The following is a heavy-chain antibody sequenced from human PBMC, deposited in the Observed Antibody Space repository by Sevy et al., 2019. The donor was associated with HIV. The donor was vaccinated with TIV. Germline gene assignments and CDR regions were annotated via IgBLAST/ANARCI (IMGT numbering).Heavy chain of an antibody. CDR3: AKDINRGCDGVNCYSYYYYFYGLDV. D-gene: IGHD2-21*01. CDR1: GFPFNDHA. V-gene: IGHV3-9*01. Sequence: GGSLRLSCAASGFPFNDHAMHWVRLVPGKGLEWVSGISWNSRNIGYADSVKGRFTISRDNTRHSVYLEMHSLRPEDTALYYCAKDINRGCDGVNCYSYYYYFYGLDVWGQGTTVTVSS. J-gene: IGHJ6*02. CDR2: ISWNSRNI.